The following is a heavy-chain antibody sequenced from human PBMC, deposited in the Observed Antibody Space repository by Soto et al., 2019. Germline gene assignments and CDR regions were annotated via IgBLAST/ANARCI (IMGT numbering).Heavy chain of an antibody. CDR2: ISSSGSTI. CDR1: GFTFSDYY. J-gene: IGHJ6*03. CDR3: ARDTTYYDFWSGYYSSSYYYYMDV. Sequence: GGSLRLSCAASGFTFSDYYMSWIRQAPGKGLEWVSYISSSGSTIYYADSVKGRFTISRDNAKNSLYLQMNSLRAEDTAVYYCARDTTYYDFWSGYYSSSYYYYMDVWGKGTTVTVSS. D-gene: IGHD3-3*01. V-gene: IGHV3-11*01.